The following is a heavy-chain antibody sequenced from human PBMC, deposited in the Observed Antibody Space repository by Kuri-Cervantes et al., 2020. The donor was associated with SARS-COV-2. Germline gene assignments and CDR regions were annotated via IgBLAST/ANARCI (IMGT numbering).Heavy chain of an antibody. Sequence: GGSLRLSCAASGFTFNNYALSWVRQAPGKGLEWVSGISWNSGSIGYADSVKGRFTISRDNAKNSLYLQMNSLRAEDTALYYCARVSGYYYYMDVWGKGTTVTGSS. CDR3: ARVSGYYYYMDV. CDR2: ISWNSGSI. CDR1: GFTFNNYA. V-gene: IGHV3-9*01. D-gene: IGHD3-10*01. J-gene: IGHJ6*03.